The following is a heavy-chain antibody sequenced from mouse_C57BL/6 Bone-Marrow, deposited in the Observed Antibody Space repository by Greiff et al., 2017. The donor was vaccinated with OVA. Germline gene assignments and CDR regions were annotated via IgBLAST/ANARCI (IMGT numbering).Heavy chain of an antibody. CDR2: IWWDDDK. CDR3: ARVITTALSGDAMDY. Sequence: QVTLKESGPGILQPSQTLSLTCSFSGFSLSTFGMGVGWIRQPSGKGLEWLAHIWWDDDKYYNPALKSRLTISKDTSKNQVFLKIANVDTADTATYYCARVITTALSGDAMDYWGQGTSVTVSS. V-gene: IGHV8-8*01. J-gene: IGHJ4*01. D-gene: IGHD1-2*01. CDR1: GFSLSTFGMG.